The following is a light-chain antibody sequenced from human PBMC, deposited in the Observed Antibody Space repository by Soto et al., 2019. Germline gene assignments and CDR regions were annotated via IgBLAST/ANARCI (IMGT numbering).Light chain of an antibody. Sequence: QSVLTQPASVSGSPGQSITISCTGTSSDVGGYNYVSWYQQHPGKAPKLMIYEVSNRPSGVSNRFSGSKSGNTASLTISGLQAEDEADYCCSAYTSSSTSFGTGTKLTVL. CDR1: SSDVGGYNY. V-gene: IGLV2-14*01. CDR2: EVS. J-gene: IGLJ1*01. CDR3: SAYTSSSTS.